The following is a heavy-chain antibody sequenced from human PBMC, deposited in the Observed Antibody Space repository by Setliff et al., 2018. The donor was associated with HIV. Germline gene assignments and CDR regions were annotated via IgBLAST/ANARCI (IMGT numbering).Heavy chain of an antibody. CDR3: TLSIGGYCKDGNCHIGFDY. CDR2: VYYSGST. D-gene: IGHD2-15*01. V-gene: IGHV4-39*07. Sequence: PSETLSLTCSVSDGSISSSNYYWGWIRQPPGKGLEWIGSVYYSGSTNYNPSFQGQVTMSADKSIRAAYLQWRSLKASDTATYYCTLSIGGYCKDGNCHIGFDYWGQGSLVTVSS. CDR1: DGSISSSNYY. J-gene: IGHJ4*02.